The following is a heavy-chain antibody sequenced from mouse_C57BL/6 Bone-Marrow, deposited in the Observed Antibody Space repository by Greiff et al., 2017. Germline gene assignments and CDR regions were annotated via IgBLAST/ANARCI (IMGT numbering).Heavy chain of an antibody. J-gene: IGHJ4*01. CDR3: ARWGGRGNYVFYAMDY. V-gene: IGHV1-81*01. CDR2: IYPRSGNT. CDR1: GYTFTSYG. D-gene: IGHD2-1*01. Sequence: QVQLKQSGAELARPGASVKLSCKASGYTFTSYGISWVKQRTGQGLEWIGEIYPRSGNTNYNEKFKGKATLTADKSSSTAYMELRSLTSEDSAVYFCARWGGRGNYVFYAMDYWGQGTSVTVSA.